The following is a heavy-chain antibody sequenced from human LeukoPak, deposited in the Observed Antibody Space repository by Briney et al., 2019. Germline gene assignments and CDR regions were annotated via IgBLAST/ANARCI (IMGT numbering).Heavy chain of an antibody. CDR2: IKQDGSEK. D-gene: IGHD2-2*01. V-gene: IGHV3-7*01. CDR3: ARDMSRYCSSTSCYGHFQH. Sequence: PGGSLRLSCAASGFTFSSYWMSWVRQAPGKGLEWVANIKQDGSEKYYVDSVKGRFTISRDNAKNSLYLQMNSLRAEDTAVYYCARDMSRYCSSTSCYGHFQHWGQGTLVTVSS. J-gene: IGHJ1*01. CDR1: GFTFSSYW.